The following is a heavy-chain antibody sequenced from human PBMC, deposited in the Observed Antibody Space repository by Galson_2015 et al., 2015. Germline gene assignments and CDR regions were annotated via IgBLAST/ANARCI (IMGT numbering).Heavy chain of an antibody. CDR1: GGTFSSYA. D-gene: IGHD2-2*01. CDR2: IIPIFGTA. CDR3: ARSVPAARGVSYYYYMDL. V-gene: IGHV1-69*13. J-gene: IGHJ6*03. Sequence: SVKVPCKASGGTFSSYAISWVRQAPGQGLEWMGGIIPIFGTANYAQKFQGRVPITADESTSTAYMELSSLRSEVTAVYYCARSVPAARGVSYYYYMDLWGKGTTVTVSS.